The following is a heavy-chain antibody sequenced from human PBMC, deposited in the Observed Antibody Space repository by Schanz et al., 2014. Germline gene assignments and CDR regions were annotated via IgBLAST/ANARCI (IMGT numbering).Heavy chain of an antibody. Sequence: EVQLVESGGGLVQPGGSLRLSCAASGFTFSSYSMNWVRQAPGKGLEWVSVIGVDGTTTYYADSVKGRFTISRDNSKNTLYLQMNSLRPEDTAVYYCAKYRGYYRVSGSSRELEYWGQGTLVTVSS. V-gene: IGHV3-23*04. D-gene: IGHD3-10*01. CDR2: IGVDGTTT. J-gene: IGHJ4*02. CDR3: AKYRGYYRVSGSSRELEY. CDR1: GFTFSSYS.